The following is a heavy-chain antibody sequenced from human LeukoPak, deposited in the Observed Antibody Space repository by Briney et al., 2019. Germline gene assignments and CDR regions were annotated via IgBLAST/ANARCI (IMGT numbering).Heavy chain of an antibody. CDR1: GFTVSSNY. Sequence: GGSLRLSCAASGFTVSSNYMSWVRQAPGKGLEWVSVIYSGGSTSYADSVRGRFTISRDNSKNTLYLQMNRLRAEDTAVYYCAKDFIGYCSSTSCYWHAFDIWGQGTMVTVSS. D-gene: IGHD2-2*01. CDR3: AKDFIGYCSSTSCYWHAFDI. CDR2: IYSGGST. J-gene: IGHJ3*02. V-gene: IGHV3-53*01.